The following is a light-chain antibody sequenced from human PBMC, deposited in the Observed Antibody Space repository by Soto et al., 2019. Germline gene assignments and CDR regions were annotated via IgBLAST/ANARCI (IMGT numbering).Light chain of an antibody. J-gene: IGLJ1*01. CDR2: DVT. CDR1: SSDVGGSKY. CDR3: CSYAGSYTYQV. Sequence: QSALTQPRSVSGSPGQSVTISCTGTSSDVGGSKYVSWYQQYPGKAPKLIIYDVTNRPSGVPDRFSGSKSGNTASLTISGLQAEDEADYSCCSYAGSYTYQVFGTGTKVTVL. V-gene: IGLV2-11*01.